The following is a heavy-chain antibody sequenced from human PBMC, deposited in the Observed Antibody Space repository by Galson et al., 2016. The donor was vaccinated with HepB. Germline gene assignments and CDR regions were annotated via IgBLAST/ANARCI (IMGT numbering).Heavy chain of an antibody. CDR1: GFTFSTYA. CDR2: MSFDGSKE. J-gene: IGHJ4*02. V-gene: IGHV3-30-3*01. Sequence: SLRLSCAASGFTFSTYAMHWVRQAPGKGPEWVAVMSFDGSKEYYADSVKGRFTISRDNSKKTLYLQMDSLRVDDTAVYYCATDGSYPGVWSHYYFDYWGQGTLVTVSS. CDR3: ATDGSYPGVWSHYYFDY. D-gene: IGHD3-3*01.